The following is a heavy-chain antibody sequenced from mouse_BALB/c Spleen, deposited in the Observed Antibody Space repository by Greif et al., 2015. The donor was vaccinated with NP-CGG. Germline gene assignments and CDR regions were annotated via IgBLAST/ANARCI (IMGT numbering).Heavy chain of an antibody. D-gene: IGHD4-1*01. CDR2: ISSGGSYT. J-gene: IGHJ2*01. V-gene: IGHV5-6*01. Sequence: EVKLMESGGDLVKPGGSLKLSCAASGFTFSSYGMSWVRQTPDKRLEWVATISSGGSYTYYPDSVKGRFTISRDNAKNTLYLQMSSLKSEDTAMYYCARHGATGTYYFDYWGQGTTLTVSS. CDR1: GFTFSSYG. CDR3: ARHGATGTYYFDY.